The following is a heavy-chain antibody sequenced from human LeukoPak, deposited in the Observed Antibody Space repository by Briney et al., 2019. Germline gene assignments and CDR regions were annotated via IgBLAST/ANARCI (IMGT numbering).Heavy chain of an antibody. D-gene: IGHD1-26*01. J-gene: IGHJ5*02. CDR1: GGSFSGYY. V-gene: IGHV4-34*01. CDR3: ARAQSGSYGDWFDP. CDR2: INHSGST. Sequence: SQTLSLTCAVYGGSFSGYYWSWIRPPPGRGLEWIGEINHSGSTNYNPSLKSRVTISVDTSKNQFSLKLSSVTAADTAVYYCARAQSGSYGDWFDPWGQGTLVTVSS.